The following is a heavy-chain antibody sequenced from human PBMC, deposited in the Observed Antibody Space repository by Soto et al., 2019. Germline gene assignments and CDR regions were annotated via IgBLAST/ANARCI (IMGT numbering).Heavy chain of an antibody. CDR2: FDPEDGET. CDR3: ATDIALYSSSPRGGGY. D-gene: IGHD6-6*01. CDR1: GYTLTELS. Sequence: ASVKVSCKVSGYTLTELSMHWVRQAPGKGLEWMGGFDPEDGETIYAQKFQGRVTMTEDTSTDTAYMELSSLRSEDTAVYYCATDIALYSSSPRGGGYWGQGTLVTVSS. J-gene: IGHJ4*02. V-gene: IGHV1-24*01.